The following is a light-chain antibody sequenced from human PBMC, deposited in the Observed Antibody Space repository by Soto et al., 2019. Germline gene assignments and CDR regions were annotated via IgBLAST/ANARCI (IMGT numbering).Light chain of an antibody. CDR1: SSDVGSYNL. Sequence: HSVLSQPASVSGSPGQSITISCTGTSSDVGSYNLVSWYQQHPGKAPKLMIYEGSKRPSGVSNRFSGSKSGYTASLTISGLQAEDEADYYCCSYAGSSTFYYVFGTGTKVTVL. CDR2: EGS. CDR3: CSYAGSSTFYYV. V-gene: IGLV2-23*01. J-gene: IGLJ1*01.